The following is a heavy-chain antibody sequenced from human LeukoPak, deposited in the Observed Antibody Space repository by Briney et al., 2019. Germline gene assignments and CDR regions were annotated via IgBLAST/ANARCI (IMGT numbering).Heavy chain of an antibody. CDR1: GFTFSNSG. CDR2: LRYDGSNK. V-gene: IGHV3-30*02. CDR3: AKDGRTIAATYYYYYMDV. J-gene: IGHJ6*03. D-gene: IGHD6-13*01. Sequence: GGSLRPSCAASGFTFSNSGMHWVRQAPGKGLEWVAFLRYDGSNKYYGDSVKGRFTISRDNSKNTLYLQMSSLRAEDTAVYYCAKDGRTIAATYYYYYMDVWGKGTTVTVSS.